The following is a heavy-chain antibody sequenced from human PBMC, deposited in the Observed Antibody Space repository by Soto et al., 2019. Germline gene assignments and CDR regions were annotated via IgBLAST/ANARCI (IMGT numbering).Heavy chain of an antibody. D-gene: IGHD6-19*01. CDR1: GGSISSGGYY. CDR2: IYYSGST. CDR3: AREYSSGPNFDY. V-gene: IGHV4-31*03. J-gene: IGHJ4*02. Sequence: SETLSLTCTVSGGSISSGGYYWSWIRQHPGKGLEWIGYIYYSGSTYYNPSLKSRVTISVDTSKNQFSLKLSSVTAADTAVYYCAREYSSGPNFDYWGQGTLVTVSS.